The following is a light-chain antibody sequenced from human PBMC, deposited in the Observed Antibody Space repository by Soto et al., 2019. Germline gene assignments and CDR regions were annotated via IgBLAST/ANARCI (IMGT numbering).Light chain of an antibody. CDR3: SSYTSTTTRV. J-gene: IGLJ1*01. CDR1: SSDVGGYNY. CDR2: EVS. V-gene: IGLV2-14*03. Sequence: QSVLTQPASVSGSPGQSITISCTGTSSDVGGYNYVSWYQQHPGKGPKLMIYEVSNRPSGVSNHFSGSKSGNTATLTISGLQAEDEADYYCSSYTSTTTRVFGTGTKVTVL.